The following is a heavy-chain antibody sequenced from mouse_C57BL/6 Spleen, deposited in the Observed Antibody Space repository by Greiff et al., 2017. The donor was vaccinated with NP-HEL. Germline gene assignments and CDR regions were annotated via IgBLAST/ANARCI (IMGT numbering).Heavy chain of an antibody. J-gene: IGHJ4*01. V-gene: IGHV1-72*01. CDR2: IDPNSGGT. Sequence: VKQSCKASGYTFTSYWMHWVKQRPGRGLEWIGRIDPNSGGTKYNEKFKSKATLTVDKPSSTAYMQLSSLTSEDSAVYYCAGDYGSSHYAMDYWGQGTSVTVSS. CDR3: AGDYGSSHYAMDY. CDR1: GYTFTSYW. D-gene: IGHD1-1*01.